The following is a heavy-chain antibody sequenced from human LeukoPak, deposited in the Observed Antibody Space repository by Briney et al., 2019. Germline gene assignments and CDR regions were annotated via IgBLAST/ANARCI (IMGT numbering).Heavy chain of an antibody. Sequence: ASVKVSCKASGYTFTGYYMHWVRQAPGQGLEWMGWINPNSGGTNYAQKFQGWVTMTRDTSISTAYMELSRLRSDDTAVYYCARADYDILTGYYLDYWGQGTLVTVSS. D-gene: IGHD3-9*01. CDR3: ARADYDILTGYYLDY. V-gene: IGHV1-2*04. CDR2: INPNSGGT. J-gene: IGHJ4*02. CDR1: GYTFTGYY.